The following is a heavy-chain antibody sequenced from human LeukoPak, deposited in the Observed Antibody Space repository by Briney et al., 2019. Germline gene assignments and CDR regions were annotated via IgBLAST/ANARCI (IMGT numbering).Heavy chain of an antibody. J-gene: IGHJ4*02. Sequence: GGSLRLSCAASGFTFSSYDMHWVRQAPGKGLEWVAVMSYDGSNKYYADSVKGRFTISRDNSKNTLYLQMNSLRAEDTAVYYWAKDRVGGNEEYNFDYWGQGTLVTVSS. CDR1: GFTFSSYD. CDR2: MSYDGSNK. CDR3: AKDRVGGNEEYNFDY. D-gene: IGHD4-23*01. V-gene: IGHV3-30*18.